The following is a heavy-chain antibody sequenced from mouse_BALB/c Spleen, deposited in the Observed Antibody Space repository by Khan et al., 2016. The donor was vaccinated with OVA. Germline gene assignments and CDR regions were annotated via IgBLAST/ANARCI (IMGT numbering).Heavy chain of an antibody. J-gene: IGHJ3*01. V-gene: IGHV5-6*01. Sequence: EVKLMESGGDLVKPGGSLKLSCAASGFTFSSYSLSWVRQIPDKRLEWVATMSSGGDYTYYPDGVKGRFTISRDNAKNTLYLQMSSLKSEDTAMYSCASHLTGSFAFWGQGTLVTVSA. CDR2: MSSGGDYT. CDR3: ASHLTGSFAF. CDR1: GFTFSSYS. D-gene: IGHD4-1*01.